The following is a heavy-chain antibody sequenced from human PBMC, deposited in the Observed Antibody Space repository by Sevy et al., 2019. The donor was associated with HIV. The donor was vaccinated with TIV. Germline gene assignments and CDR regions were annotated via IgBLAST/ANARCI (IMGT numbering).Heavy chain of an antibody. CDR2: ISGYNGNT. V-gene: IGHV1-18*01. Sequence: ASVKVSCKTSGYMITSYGINWVRQAPGQGLEWMGWISGYNGNTKYAQNFEGRVTMTIDTSTSTAYMELRSLRSDDTAVYFCAGSYAAGGLPFDYWGQGTLVTVSS. CDR3: AGSYAAGGLPFDY. D-gene: IGHD2-2*01. CDR1: GYMITSYG. J-gene: IGHJ4*02.